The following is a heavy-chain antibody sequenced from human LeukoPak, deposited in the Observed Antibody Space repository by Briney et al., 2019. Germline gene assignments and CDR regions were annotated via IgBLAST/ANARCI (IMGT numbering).Heavy chain of an antibody. CDR1: GGTVTSSTYF. CDR2: ISYSGAT. Sequence: SETLSLTCTLSGGTVTSSTYFWGWIRQPPGKGLEWVGSISYSGATYYNPSLKSRVSMSVHTSKNQFSLKLSSVTAADTAVYYCARDGFYYHYYMDVWGEGTTVTVSS. D-gene: IGHD1-14*01. CDR3: ARDGFYYHYYMDV. V-gene: IGHV4-39*07. J-gene: IGHJ6*03.